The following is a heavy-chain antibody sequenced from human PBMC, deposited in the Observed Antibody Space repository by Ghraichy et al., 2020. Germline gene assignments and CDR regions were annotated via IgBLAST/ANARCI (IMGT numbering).Heavy chain of an antibody. Sequence: GGSLRLSCAASGFTFTIFGIHWVRQAPGKGLEWVSGISDSGDSKYYADPVRGRFTISRDNSRNTLYLQMDNLNAGDTAIYFCAKSGGSARTESTGHWFDHWGQGILVSVSS. CDR2: ISDSGDSK. CDR3: AKSGGSARTESTGHWFDH. D-gene: IGHD4-11*01. V-gene: IGHV3-23*01. J-gene: IGHJ5*02. CDR1: GFTFTIFG.